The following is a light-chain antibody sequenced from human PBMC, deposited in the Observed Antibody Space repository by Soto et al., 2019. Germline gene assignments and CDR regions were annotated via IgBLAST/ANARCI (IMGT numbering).Light chain of an antibody. CDR3: QQYGSSRT. V-gene: IGKV3-20*01. CDR2: GPS. J-gene: IGKJ1*01. Sequence: EIVLTQSPGTLSLSPGERATLSCRASQSVTSSYLAWYQQKPGQPPRLLTYGPSSRATGIPDRFSGSGSGTDFTLTISRLEPEDFAVYYCQQYGSSRTFGQGTKVEIK. CDR1: QSVTSSY.